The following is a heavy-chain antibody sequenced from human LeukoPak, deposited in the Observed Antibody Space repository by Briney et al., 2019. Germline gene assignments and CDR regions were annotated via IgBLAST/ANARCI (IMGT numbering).Heavy chain of an antibody. Sequence: ASVKVSCKVSGYTLTELSMHWVRQAPGQGLEWMGWISPNSGGTNYAQKFQGRVTMTRDTSINTAYMELSRLRSDDTAVYYCARDGGQHLGILNYWGQGTLVTVSS. CDR3: ARDGGQHLGILNY. V-gene: IGHV1-2*02. J-gene: IGHJ4*02. D-gene: IGHD2-2*01. CDR1: GYTLTELS. CDR2: ISPNSGGT.